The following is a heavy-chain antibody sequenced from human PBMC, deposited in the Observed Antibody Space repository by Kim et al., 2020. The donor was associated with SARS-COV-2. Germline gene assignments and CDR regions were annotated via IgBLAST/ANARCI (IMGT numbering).Heavy chain of an antibody. CDR2: IKQDGSEK. D-gene: IGHD6-13*01. CDR3: ARDWYKDLWAYSSSWYNPLFDY. J-gene: IGHJ4*02. Sequence: GGSLRLSCAASGFTFSSYWMSWVRQAPGKGLEWVANIKQDGSEKYYVDSVKGRFTISRDNAKNSLYLQMNSLRAEDTAVYYCARDWYKDLWAYSSSWYNPLFDYWGQGTLVTVSS. CDR1: GFTFSSYW. V-gene: IGHV3-7*01.